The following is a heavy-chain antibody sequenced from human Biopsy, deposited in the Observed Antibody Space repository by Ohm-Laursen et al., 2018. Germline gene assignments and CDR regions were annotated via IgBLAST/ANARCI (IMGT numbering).Heavy chain of an antibody. CDR2: VSTYNGNT. CDR1: GYSFSTYD. Sequence: ASVKVSCKASGYSFSTYDVNWVRQARGQGLGWMGWVSTYNGNTEYEQKFQGRVTMTTDTSANTAYMELRSLRSDDTAVYVCARGREGGLLDYWGQGILVTVSS. D-gene: IGHD3-16*01. V-gene: IGHV1-18*01. J-gene: IGHJ4*02. CDR3: ARGREGGLLDY.